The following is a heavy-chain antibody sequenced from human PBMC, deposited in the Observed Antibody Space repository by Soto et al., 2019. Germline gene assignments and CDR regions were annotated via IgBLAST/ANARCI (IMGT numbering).Heavy chain of an antibody. CDR2: ISYDGSNK. Sequence: QVQLVESGGGVVQPGRSLRLSCTASGFTFSSYAMHWVRQAPGKGLEWVAVISYDGSNKYYADSVKGRFTISRDNSKNTMYLQMNSLRVEATAVYYCARPYSSGWYGDLDHRGQGNLVTVSS. J-gene: IGHJ4*02. CDR3: ARPYSSGWYGDLDH. V-gene: IGHV3-30-3*01. CDR1: GFTFSSYA. D-gene: IGHD6-19*01.